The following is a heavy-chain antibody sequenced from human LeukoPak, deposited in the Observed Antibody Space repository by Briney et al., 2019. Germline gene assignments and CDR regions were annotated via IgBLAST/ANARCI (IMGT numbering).Heavy chain of an antibody. D-gene: IGHD2-21*02. CDR3: AREIVVVTAIHDPYFYYYMDV. Sequence: SETLSLTCTVSGCSISSYNWNWIRQPPGKGLEWIGDFYYSGSTNYNPSLKSRVTISVDTSKNQFSLKLSSVTAADTAVYYCAREIVVVTAIHDPYFYYYMDVWPKGTKVTISS. CDR2: FYYSGST. J-gene: IGHJ6*03. CDR1: GCSISSYN. V-gene: IGHV4-59*01.